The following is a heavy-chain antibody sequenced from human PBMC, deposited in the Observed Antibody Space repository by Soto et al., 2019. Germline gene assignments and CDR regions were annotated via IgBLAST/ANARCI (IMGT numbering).Heavy chain of an antibody. CDR3: ARGGTRAYFHH. J-gene: IGHJ1*01. V-gene: IGHV4-31*03. D-gene: IGHD1-1*01. Sequence: QVQLQESGPGLVKPSQTLSLTCTVSGGSISSGGYYWSWIRQHPGKGLEWIGSIYDSGRTYYNPSLKSRVTISVDTSKNGFSLKLDSLTAADAAVYYCARGGTRAYFHHWGQGTLVTVSS. CDR2: IYDSGRT. CDR1: GGSISSGGYY.